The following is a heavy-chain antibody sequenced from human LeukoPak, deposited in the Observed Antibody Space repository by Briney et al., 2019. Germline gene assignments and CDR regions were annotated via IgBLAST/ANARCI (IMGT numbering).Heavy chain of an antibody. J-gene: IGHJ4*02. Sequence: GASVKVSCKASGYTFINYAMNWVRQAPGQGLEWMGWIHPSTGNPTYAQGFTGRFVFSLDTSVSTTYLQISSLKAEDTAVYYCARAYQRLGDLSLPDYWGQGTLVTVSS. CDR1: GYTFINYA. CDR3: ARAYQRLGDLSLPDY. CDR2: IHPSTGNP. D-gene: IGHD3-16*02. V-gene: IGHV7-4-1*02.